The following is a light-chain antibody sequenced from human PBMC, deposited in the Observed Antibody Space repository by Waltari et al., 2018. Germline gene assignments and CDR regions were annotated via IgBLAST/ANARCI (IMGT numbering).Light chain of an antibody. V-gene: IGKV4-1*01. CDR3: HQYYIPPLT. Sequence: DIVMTQSPDSLAVSLGERATIHCKSSQSVLSTSNRKTYRAWYQQQPGQTPRLLINWASTRASGVPDRFRGSGSGTDFTLTVSSLQAEDVAVYYCHQYYIPPLTFGQGTRLEIK. CDR1: QSVLSTSNRKTY. CDR2: WAS. J-gene: IGKJ5*01.